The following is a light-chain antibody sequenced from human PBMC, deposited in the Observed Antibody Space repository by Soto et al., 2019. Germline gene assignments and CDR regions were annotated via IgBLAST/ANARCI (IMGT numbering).Light chain of an antibody. CDR1: GSDIGVYDY. V-gene: IGLV2-14*01. J-gene: IGLJ3*02. CDR3: SSYTTSSTWV. CDR2: EVG. Sequence: QSVLTQPASVSGSPGQSITISCTGSGSDIGVYDYVSWYQTHPGKAPKVIIYEVGNRPSGVSERFFGSKSGYTASLTISGLRSEDEGDYYCSSYTTSSTWVFGGGTKLTVL.